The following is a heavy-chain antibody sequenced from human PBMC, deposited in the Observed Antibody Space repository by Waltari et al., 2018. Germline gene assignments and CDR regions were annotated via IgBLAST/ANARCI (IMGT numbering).Heavy chain of an antibody. V-gene: IGHV3-66*02. J-gene: IGHJ4*02. CDR3: ASSYGGNALFAY. CDR2: IYSGGST. D-gene: IGHD4-17*01. Sequence: EVQLVESGGGLVQPGGSLRLSCAASGFPVSSSYMTWVRQAPGKGLEWVSVIYSGGSTYYADSVKGRFTISRDNSKNTLYLQMNSLRAEDTAVYYCASSYGGNALFAYWGQGTLVTVSS. CDR1: GFPVSSSY.